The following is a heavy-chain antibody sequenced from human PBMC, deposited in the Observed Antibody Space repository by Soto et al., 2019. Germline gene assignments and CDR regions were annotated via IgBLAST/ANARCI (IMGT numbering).Heavy chain of an antibody. CDR3: ARHVFQSPLIVVVVAAMGDAFDI. D-gene: IGHD2-15*01. V-gene: IGHV4-39*01. Sequence: SETLSLTCTVSGGSISSSSYYWGWIRQPPGKGLEWIGSIYYSGSTYYNPSLKSRVTISVDTSKNQFSLKLSSVTAADTAVYYCARHVFQSPLIVVVVAAMGDAFDIWGQGTMVTVSS. CDR2: IYYSGST. J-gene: IGHJ3*02. CDR1: GGSISSSSYY.